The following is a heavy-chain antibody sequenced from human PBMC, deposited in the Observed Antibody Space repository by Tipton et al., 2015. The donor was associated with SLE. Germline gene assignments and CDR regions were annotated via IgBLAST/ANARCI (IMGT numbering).Heavy chain of an antibody. V-gene: IGHV4-39*07. CDR2: INHSGST. J-gene: IGHJ4*02. Sequence: TLSLTCTVSGGSISSSSYYWGWIRQPPGKGLEWIGEINHSGSTNYSPSLRSRVTMSVDTSKDQFSLKLSSVTAADTAMYYCARVETFLVVTPIYYFDHWGQGTLVTVSS. CDR3: ARVETFLVVTPIYYFDH. CDR1: GGSISSSSYY. D-gene: IGHD4-23*01.